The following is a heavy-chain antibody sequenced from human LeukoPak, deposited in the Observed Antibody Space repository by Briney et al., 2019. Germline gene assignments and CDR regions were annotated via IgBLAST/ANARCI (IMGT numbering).Heavy chain of an antibody. Sequence: SETLSLTCSVSGGSISSYYGSWIRQSPGKGLEWIGHIYYSRSTNYNPSLKSRVTISVDSSNNQFSLQMTSVSAADTAVFYCARAPRGSSSIDYWGQGTLVTVSS. CDR2: IYYSRST. D-gene: IGHD6-13*01. J-gene: IGHJ4*02. CDR3: ARAPRGSSSIDY. CDR1: GGSISSYY. V-gene: IGHV4-59*01.